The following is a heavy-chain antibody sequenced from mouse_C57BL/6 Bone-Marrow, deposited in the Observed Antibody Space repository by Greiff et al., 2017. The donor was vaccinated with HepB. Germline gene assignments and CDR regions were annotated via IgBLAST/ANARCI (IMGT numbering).Heavy chain of an antibody. D-gene: IGHD2-1*01. CDR2: INPNNGGT. V-gene: IGHV1-18*01. Sequence: VQLKQSGPELVKPGASVKIPCKASGYTFTDYNMDWVKQSHGKSLEWIGDINPNNGGTIYNQKFKGKATLTVDKSSSTAYMELRSLTSEDTAVYYCARVYYGNPYAMDYWGQGTSVTVSS. CDR3: ARVYYGNPYAMDY. J-gene: IGHJ4*01. CDR1: GYTFTDYN.